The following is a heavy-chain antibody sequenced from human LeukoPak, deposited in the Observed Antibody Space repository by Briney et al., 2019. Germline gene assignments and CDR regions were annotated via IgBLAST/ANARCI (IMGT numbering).Heavy chain of an antibody. CDR1: GGTFSSYA. CDR2: IIPILGIA. Sequence: ASVKVSCKASGGTFSSYAISWVRQAPGQGLEWMGRIIPILGIANYAQKFQGRVTITADKSTSTAYMELSSLRSEDTAVYYCARDSPRGSSGRAPFDYWGQGTLVTVSS. D-gene: IGHD6-6*01. CDR3: ARDSPRGSSGRAPFDY. V-gene: IGHV1-69*04. J-gene: IGHJ4*02.